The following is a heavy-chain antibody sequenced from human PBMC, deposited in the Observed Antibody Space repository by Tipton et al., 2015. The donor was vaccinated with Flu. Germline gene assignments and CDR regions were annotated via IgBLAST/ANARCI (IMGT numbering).Heavy chain of an antibody. D-gene: IGHD3-16*01. Sequence: SLRLSCAASGFIFRDHYMSWVRQAPGKGLEWVSYISGSGTTIYYADSVKGRITISRDYAKKSLYLQMNSLRVEDTAVYYCARLYYEEYYFDYWGQGTLVTVSS. CDR2: ISGSGTTI. V-gene: IGHV3-11*01. CDR3: ARLYYEEYYFDY. CDR1: GFIFRDHY. J-gene: IGHJ4*02.